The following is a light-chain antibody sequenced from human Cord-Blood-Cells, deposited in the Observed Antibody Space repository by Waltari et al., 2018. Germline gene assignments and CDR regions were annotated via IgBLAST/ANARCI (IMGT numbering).Light chain of an antibody. CDR2: YDD. V-gene: IGLV1-36*01. J-gene: IGLJ2*01. CDR1: SSTIGHKA. CDR3: AAWDDSLNGVV. Sequence: QSVLTQPPSVSEAPRQRVTIPCSGTSSTIGHKAVTRYQQPPGKAPKLLIYYDDLLPSGVSDRFSGSKSGTSASLAISGLQSEDEADYYCAAWDDSLNGVVFGGGTKLTVL.